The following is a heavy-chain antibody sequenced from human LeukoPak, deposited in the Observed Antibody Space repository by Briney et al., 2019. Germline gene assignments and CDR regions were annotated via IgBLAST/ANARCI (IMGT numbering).Heavy chain of an antibody. CDR1: GASISSYY. J-gene: IGHJ3*02. CDR2: IYTSGST. D-gene: IGHD1-26*01. Sequence: SETLSLTCTVSGASISSYYWSCIRQPAGKGLEWIGRIYTSGSTNYNPSLTSRVTMSVDTSKNQFSLKLSCVTAADTAVYYCARVVGATYDAFDIWGQGTMVTVSS. CDR3: ARVVGATYDAFDI. V-gene: IGHV4-4*07.